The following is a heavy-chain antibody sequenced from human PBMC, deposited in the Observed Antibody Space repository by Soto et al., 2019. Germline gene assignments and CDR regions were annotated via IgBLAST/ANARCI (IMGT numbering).Heavy chain of an antibody. CDR1: GYTFTSYD. D-gene: IGHD2-15*01. CDR2: MNPNSGNT. V-gene: IGHV1-8*01. CDR3: ASSGLVVVAATGHAFDI. Sequence: ASVKVSCKASGYTFTSYDINWVRQATGQGLEWMGWMNPNSGNTNYAQKFQGRVTMTRDTSMSTAYMELRSLRSDDTAVYYCASSGLVVVAATGHAFDIWGQGTMVTVSS. J-gene: IGHJ3*02.